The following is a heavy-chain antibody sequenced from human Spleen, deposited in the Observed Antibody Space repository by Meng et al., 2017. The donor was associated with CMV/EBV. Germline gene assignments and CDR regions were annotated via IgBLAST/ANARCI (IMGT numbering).Heavy chain of an antibody. V-gene: IGHV1-46*01. CDR3: AAKIDITYFDF. CDR1: GYTFTSYY. J-gene: IGHJ4*02. CDR2: INPNGGTT. Sequence: SCKASGYTFTSYYMHWVRQAPGQGLEWMGVINPNGGTTAYAQKFQGRVTMTRDTSTSTIYMELNSLRSEDTAVYFCAAKIDITYFDFWGQGTLVTVSS. D-gene: IGHD1-14*01.